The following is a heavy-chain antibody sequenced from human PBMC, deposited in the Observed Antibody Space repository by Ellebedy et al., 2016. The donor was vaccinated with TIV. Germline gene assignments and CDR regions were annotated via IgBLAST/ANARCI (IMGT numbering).Heavy chain of an antibody. Sequence: ASVKVSCXASGYSFTNYYIHWVRQAPGQGLEWMGIINPNGASTSYAQKFQGRVTVTSDTSTSTVYMEVTSLISEDTAVYYCARDGIAGATRFDPWGQGTLVTVSS. V-gene: IGHV1-46*01. CDR2: INPNGAST. CDR3: ARDGIAGATRFDP. J-gene: IGHJ5*02. D-gene: IGHD1-26*01. CDR1: GYSFTNYY.